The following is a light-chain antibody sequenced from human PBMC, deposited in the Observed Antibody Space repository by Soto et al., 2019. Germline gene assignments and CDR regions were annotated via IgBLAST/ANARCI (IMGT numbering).Light chain of an antibody. CDR1: QSVDSND. Sequence: EVVLTQSPGTLSLSPGERATLSCRASQSVDSNDLAWYQQKPGQAPRLLIFRASIRATGIPDRFSGSGSGRDFTLTISGVEPEDFAVYYCQQYRTSPLTCGGGT. CDR3: QQYRTSPLT. J-gene: IGKJ4*02. V-gene: IGKV3-20*01. CDR2: RAS.